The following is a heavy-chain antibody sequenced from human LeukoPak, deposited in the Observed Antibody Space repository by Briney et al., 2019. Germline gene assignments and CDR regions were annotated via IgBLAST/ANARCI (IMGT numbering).Heavy chain of an antibody. Sequence: ASVKASCKASGYTFTGYYMHWVRQAPGQGLEWMGWINPNSGGTNYAQKFQGRVTMTRDTSISTAYMELSRLRSDDTAVYYCARAIQPYYYYYMDVWGKGTTVTVSS. CDR3: ARAIQPYYYYYMDV. CDR1: GYTFTGYY. J-gene: IGHJ6*03. CDR2: INPNSGGT. D-gene: IGHD5-18*01. V-gene: IGHV1-2*02.